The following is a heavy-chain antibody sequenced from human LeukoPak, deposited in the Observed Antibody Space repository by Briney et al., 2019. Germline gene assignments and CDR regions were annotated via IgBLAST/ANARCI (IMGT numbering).Heavy chain of an antibody. CDR1: GYTFTGYY. J-gene: IGHJ4*02. D-gene: IGHD6-13*01. V-gene: IGHV1-2*02. CDR2: INPNSGGT. Sequence: ASVKVSCKASGYTFTGYYMHWVRQAPGQGLEWMGWINPNSGGTNYAQKFQGRVTMTRDTSISTAYMELSRLRSDDTAVYYCARAEGVYSSSWYDYWGQGTLVTVSS. CDR3: ARAEGVYSSSWYDY.